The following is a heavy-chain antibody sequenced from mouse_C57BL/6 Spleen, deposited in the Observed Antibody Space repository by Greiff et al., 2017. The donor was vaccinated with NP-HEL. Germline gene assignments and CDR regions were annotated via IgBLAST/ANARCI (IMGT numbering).Heavy chain of an antibody. CDR1: GYTFPSYW. V-gene: IGHV1-69*01. CDR3: ARGRYFDV. J-gene: IGHJ1*03. Sequence: QVQLQQPGAELVMPGASVKLSCKASGYTFPSYWMHWVKQRPGQGLEWIGAIDPSDSYTNYNQKFKGKSTLTVDKSSSTAYMQLSSLTSEDSAVYYCARGRYFDVWGTGTTVTVSS. CDR2: IDPSDSYT.